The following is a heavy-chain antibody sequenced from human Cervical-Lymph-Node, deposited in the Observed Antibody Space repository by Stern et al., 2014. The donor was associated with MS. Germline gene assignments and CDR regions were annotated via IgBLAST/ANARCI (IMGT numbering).Heavy chain of an antibody. V-gene: IGHV1-69*01. J-gene: IGHJ4*02. CDR2: IIPSFGTA. D-gene: IGHD3-10*01. Sequence: QVQLVQSGAEVKKPGSSVRVSCKASGDTLSSYLISWVRQAPGQGLEWMGGIIPSFGTAHYAQKFQGRVTITADESTTTAYMELSSLRSDDTAVYYCARDGVEGGTFGGLDYWGQGTLVTVSS. CDR1: GDTLSSYL. CDR3: ARDGVEGGTFGGLDY.